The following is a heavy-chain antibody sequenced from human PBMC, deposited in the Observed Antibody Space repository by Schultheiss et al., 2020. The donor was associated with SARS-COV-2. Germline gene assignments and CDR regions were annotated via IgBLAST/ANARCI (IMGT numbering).Heavy chain of an antibody. D-gene: IGHD4-17*01. CDR3: AREGVYGDVDV. Sequence: SETLSLTCTVSGGSISSSSYYWGWIRQPAGKGLEWIGRIYTSGSTNYNPSLKSRVTISVDTSKNQFSLKLSSVTAADTAVYYCAREGVYGDVDVWGQGTTVTVSS. CDR2: IYTSGST. CDR1: GGSISSSSYY. J-gene: IGHJ6*02. V-gene: IGHV4-61*02.